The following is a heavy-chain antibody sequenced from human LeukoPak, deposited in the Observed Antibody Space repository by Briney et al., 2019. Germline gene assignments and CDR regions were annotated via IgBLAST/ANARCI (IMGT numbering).Heavy chain of an antibody. J-gene: IGHJ3*02. D-gene: IGHD6-19*01. Sequence: PGGSLPLSCPASVFTFRHYAMSLLRQAPARGLEGVSVLTCSGGTTYYAASVKGRFTISRDNSRSSLYLQTNSLRVEDTAVYYCAKPVAGSSLGAFESWGQGIMVTVSS. CDR1: VFTFRHYA. CDR3: AKPVAGSSLGAFES. CDR2: LTCSGGTT. V-gene: IGHV3-23*01.